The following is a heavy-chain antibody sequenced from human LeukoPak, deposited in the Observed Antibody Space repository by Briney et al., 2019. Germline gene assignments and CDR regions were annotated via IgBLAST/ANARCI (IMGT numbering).Heavy chain of an antibody. Sequence: GASVKVSCKASGYTFTSYYMHWVRQAPGQGLEWMGIINPSGGSTSYAQKFQGRVTMTRDTSTSTVYMELSSLRSEDTAVYHCARDDSSGYYYHYWGQGTLVTVSS. V-gene: IGHV1-46*01. CDR2: INPSGGST. D-gene: IGHD3-22*01. J-gene: IGHJ4*02. CDR1: GYTFTSYY. CDR3: ARDDSSGYYYHY.